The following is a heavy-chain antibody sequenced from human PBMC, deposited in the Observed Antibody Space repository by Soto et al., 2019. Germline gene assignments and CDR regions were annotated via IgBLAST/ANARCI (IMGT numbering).Heavy chain of an antibody. J-gene: IGHJ4*02. CDR3: ARDRCSGGSCYFDY. D-gene: IGHD2-15*01. Sequence: QVQLVQSGAEVKKPGSSVKVSCKASGGTFSSYAISWVRQAPGQGLEWMGGIIPIFGTANYAQKFQGRVTITADESTSTASMELSSLRSEDTAVYYCARDRCSGGSCYFDYWGQGTLVTVSS. CDR1: GGTFSSYA. CDR2: IIPIFGTA. V-gene: IGHV1-69*12.